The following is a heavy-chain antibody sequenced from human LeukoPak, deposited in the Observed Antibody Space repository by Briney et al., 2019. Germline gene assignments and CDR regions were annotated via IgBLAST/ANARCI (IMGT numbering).Heavy chain of an antibody. D-gene: IGHD1-26*01. J-gene: IGHJ4*02. CDR1: GFTFSSYS. V-gene: IGHV3-48*02. CDR2: ITASGTAM. Sequence: GGSLRLSCAASGFTFSSYSMNWVRQAPGKGVEWVSHITASGTAMFYADSVKGRFTISRDNAKNSLYLQMNSLEDEDTAVYYCASSGSYRFDYWGQGTLVTVSS. CDR3: ASSGSYRFDY.